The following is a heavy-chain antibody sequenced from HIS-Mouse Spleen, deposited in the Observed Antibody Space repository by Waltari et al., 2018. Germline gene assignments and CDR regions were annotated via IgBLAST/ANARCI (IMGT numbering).Heavy chain of an antibody. CDR3: ARDNWELLGY. CDR2: VYYSGST. CDR1: GGSISSSRSI. V-gene: IGHV4-39*07. J-gene: IGHJ4*02. Sequence: QLQLQESGPGLVKPSETLSLTCTVSGGSISSSRSIWGWIRQPPGKGLEWIGSVYYSGSTYYNPSLKSRVTISVDTSKNQFSLKLSSVTAADTAVYYCARDNWELLGYWGQGTLVTVSS. D-gene: IGHD1-26*01.